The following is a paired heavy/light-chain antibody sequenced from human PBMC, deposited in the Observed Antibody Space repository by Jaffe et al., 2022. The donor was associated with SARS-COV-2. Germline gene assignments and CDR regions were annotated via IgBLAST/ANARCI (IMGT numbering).Heavy chain of an antibody. CDR1: GYTFTSYG. D-gene: IGHD2-2*01. CDR3: ARVEVTTTSYIVVVRQGNWFDP. Sequence: QVQLVQSGAEVKKPGASVKVSCKASGYTFTSYGISWVRQAPGQGLEWMGWISAYNGNTNYAQKLQGRVTMTTDTSTSTAYMELRSLRSDDTAVYYCARVEVTTTSYIVVVRQGNWFDPWGQGTLVTVSS. J-gene: IGHJ5*02. CDR2: ISAYNGNT. V-gene: IGHV1-18*01.
Light chain of an antibody. V-gene: IGKV1-8*01. CDR1: QGISSY. Sequence: AIRMTQSPSSFSASTGDRVTITCRASQGISSYLAWYQQKPGKAPKLLIYAASTLQSGVPSRFSGSGSGTDFTLTISCLQSEDFATYYCQQYYSYPATFGGGTKVEIK. J-gene: IGKJ4*01. CDR2: AAS. CDR3: QQYYSYPAT.